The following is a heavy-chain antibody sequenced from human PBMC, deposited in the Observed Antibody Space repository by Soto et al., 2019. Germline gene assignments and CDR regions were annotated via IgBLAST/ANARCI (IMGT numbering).Heavy chain of an antibody. Sequence: QLQLQESGPGLVKPSETLSLTCTVSGGSISSSSYYWGWIRQPPGKGLEWIASISYSGSTYYNPSLKGRFTISVDPSKNHFALKLSYVTAADTAVYYCARGAAVSGWSYWYFDLWGRGPLVTVSS. CDR3: ARGAAVSGWSYWYFDL. CDR1: GGSISSSSYY. CDR2: ISYSGST. J-gene: IGHJ2*01. D-gene: IGHD6-19*01. V-gene: IGHV4-39*02.